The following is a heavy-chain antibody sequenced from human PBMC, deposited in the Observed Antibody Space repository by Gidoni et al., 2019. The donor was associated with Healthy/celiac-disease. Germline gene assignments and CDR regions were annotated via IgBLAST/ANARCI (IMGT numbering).Heavy chain of an antibody. CDR3: ARAQEGATLLFDY. Sequence: QVQLVESGGGLVKPGGSLRLSCAASGFTFSDYYMSWIRQAPGKGLEWVSYISSSSSYTNYADSVKGRFTISRDNAKNSLYLQMNSLRAEDTAVYYCARAQEGATLLFDYWGQGTLVTVSS. V-gene: IGHV3-11*06. D-gene: IGHD1-26*01. CDR2: ISSSSSYT. J-gene: IGHJ4*02. CDR1: GFTFSDYY.